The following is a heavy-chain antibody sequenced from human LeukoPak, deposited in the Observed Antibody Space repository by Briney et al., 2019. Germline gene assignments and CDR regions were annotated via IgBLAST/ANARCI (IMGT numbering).Heavy chain of an antibody. CDR3: VTTRPYYFDY. CDR2: IKFDGGEK. J-gene: IGHJ4*02. CDR1: GFTFSNYW. V-gene: IGHV3-7*01. D-gene: IGHD2-21*01. Sequence: GGSLRLSCAASGFTFSNYWMSWVRQAPGKGLEWVANIKFDGGEKYYVDSVKGRFTISRDNAKNPLSLQMNSLRAEDTAVYYCVTTRPYYFDYWGQGTLVTVSS.